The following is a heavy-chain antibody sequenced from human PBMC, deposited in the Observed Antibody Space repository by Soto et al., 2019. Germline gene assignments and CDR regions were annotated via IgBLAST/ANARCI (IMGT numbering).Heavy chain of an antibody. CDR3: VGTILLLQAAPGKAY. J-gene: IGHJ4*02. CDR1: GFTFSSYW. V-gene: IGHV3-74*01. Sequence: EVQLVESGGGLVQPGESLRLSCAASGFTFSSYWMHWVRQAPGKGLVWVSRINSDGSSTSYAGSVKGRFTISRDNAKNTLYLQMNILRAKDRAVYYGVGTILLLQAAPGKAYWGQGTWSPSPQ. CDR2: INSDGSST. D-gene: IGHD6-25*01.